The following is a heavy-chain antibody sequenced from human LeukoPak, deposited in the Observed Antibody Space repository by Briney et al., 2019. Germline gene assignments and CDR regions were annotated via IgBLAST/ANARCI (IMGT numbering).Heavy chain of an antibody. V-gene: IGHV3-21*01. CDR2: ISGSSNYI. CDR1: GFTLSSYS. CDR3: ARDRPPGYSSGWPEYFHH. Sequence: GGSLRLSCAASGFTLSSYSMNWVRQAPGKGLEWVSSISGSSNYIYYADSVKGRFTISRDNAKNSLYLQMNSLRAEDTAVYYCARDRPPGYSSGWPEYFHHWGQGTLVTVSS. D-gene: IGHD6-19*01. J-gene: IGHJ1*01.